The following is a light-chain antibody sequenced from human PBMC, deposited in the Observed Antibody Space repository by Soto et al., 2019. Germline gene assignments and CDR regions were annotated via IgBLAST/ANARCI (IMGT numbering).Light chain of an antibody. V-gene: IGLV2-11*01. CDR2: DVS. CDR3: CSYAGNSPWV. Sequence: QSALTQPRSVSGSPGQSITISCTGTSSNVGAYNYVSWYQQYPGKGPRLMIYDVSKWPSGVPDRFSGSKSGNTSSLTISGLQAEDEADYYCCSYAGNSPWVFGGGTKLTVL. CDR1: SSNVGAYNY. J-gene: IGLJ3*02.